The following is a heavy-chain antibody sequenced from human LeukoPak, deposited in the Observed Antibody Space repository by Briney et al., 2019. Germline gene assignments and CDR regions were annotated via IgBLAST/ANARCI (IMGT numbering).Heavy chain of an antibody. CDR2: IWYDGSNK. CDR3: ARERVVVVVPAAMEYYYHGMDV. Sequence: PGGSLRLSCAASGFTFSSYGMHWVRQAPGKGLEWVAVIWYDGSNKYYASSVKGRFTISRDNSKNTLYLQMNSLRAEDTAVYYCARERVVVVVPAAMEYYYHGMDVWGKGTTVTVSS. CDR1: GFTFSSYG. J-gene: IGHJ6*04. D-gene: IGHD2-2*01. V-gene: IGHV3-33*01.